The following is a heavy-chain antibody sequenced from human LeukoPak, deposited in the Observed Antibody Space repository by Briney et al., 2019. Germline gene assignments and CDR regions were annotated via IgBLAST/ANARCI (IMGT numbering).Heavy chain of an antibody. CDR2: IYSGGST. V-gene: IGHV3-53*01. CDR3: ARDRSGWYDS. Sequence: GGSLRLSCAASGFIVSSNYMSWVRQAPGKGLEWVSVIYSGGSTYFADSVKGRFTISRDISKNTLYLQMNSLRAEDTAVYYCARDRSGWYDSWGQGTLVTVS. D-gene: IGHD3-3*01. CDR1: GFIVSSNY. J-gene: IGHJ5*01.